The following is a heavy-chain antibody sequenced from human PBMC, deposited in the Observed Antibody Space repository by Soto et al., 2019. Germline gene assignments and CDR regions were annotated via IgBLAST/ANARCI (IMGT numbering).Heavy chain of an antibody. J-gene: IGHJ4*02. D-gene: IGHD1-26*01. CDR2: IIPFFNTS. Sequence: SVKVSCKASGDTFSSYAISWVRQAPGQGLDWMGGIIPFFNTSNYGQKFKGRVTITADEYTSTAYMELSSLRSEDTAMYYCARESAYGGNPLALDSWGQGTLVTVSS. CDR3: ARESAYGGNPLALDS. V-gene: IGHV1-69*13. CDR1: GDTFSSYA.